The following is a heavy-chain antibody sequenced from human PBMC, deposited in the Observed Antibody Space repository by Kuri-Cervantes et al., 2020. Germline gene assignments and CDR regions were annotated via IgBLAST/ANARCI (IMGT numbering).Heavy chain of an antibody. V-gene: IGHV3-9*01. Sequence: LSLTCAASGFTFDDYAMHWVRQAPGKGLEWVSGISWNSGSIGYADSVKGRFTISRDNAKNSLYLQMNSLRAEDTALYYCAKDMAYDSSGYYGYWGQGTLVTVSS. D-gene: IGHD3-22*01. CDR3: AKDMAYDSSGYYGY. J-gene: IGHJ4*02. CDR1: GFTFDDYA. CDR2: ISWNSGSI.